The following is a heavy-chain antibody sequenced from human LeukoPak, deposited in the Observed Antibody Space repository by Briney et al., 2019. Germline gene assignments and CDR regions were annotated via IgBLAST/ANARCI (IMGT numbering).Heavy chain of an antibody. Sequence: GXSLRLSCAASGFTLSSYGMHWVRQAPGKGLEWVAGIWYDGSNKYYAESVKGRFNISRDNSKNTMYMQMNSLRAEDTAVYYCAKDGPAAAIGYWGQGTLVTVSS. CDR1: GFTLSSYG. V-gene: IGHV3-33*06. J-gene: IGHJ4*02. D-gene: IGHD2-2*01. CDR3: AKDGPAAAIGY. CDR2: IWYDGSNK.